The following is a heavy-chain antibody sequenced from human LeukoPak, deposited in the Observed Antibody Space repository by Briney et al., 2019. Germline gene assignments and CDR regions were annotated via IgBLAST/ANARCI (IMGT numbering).Heavy chain of an antibody. CDR1: GFTFSSYE. J-gene: IGHJ4*02. V-gene: IGHV3-48*03. Sequence: PGGSLRLSCAASGFTFSSYEMNWVRQAPGKGLEWVSYISSSGSTIYYADSVKGRSTISRDNAKNSLYLQMNSLRAEDTAVYYCARVRGYYDSSGSFVYWGQGTLVTVSS. CDR2: ISSSGSTI. D-gene: IGHD3-22*01. CDR3: ARVRGYYDSSGSFVY.